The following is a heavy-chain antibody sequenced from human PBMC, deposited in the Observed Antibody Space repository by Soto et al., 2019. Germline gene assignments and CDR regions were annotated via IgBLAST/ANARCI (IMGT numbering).Heavy chain of an antibody. CDR3: ARLEGLASISYYFDL. J-gene: IGHJ4*02. CDR2: IYYRGNT. D-gene: IGHD3-9*01. V-gene: IGHV4-39*01. Sequence: SETLSLTCSVSGDSINSDKYYWGWIRQPPGKGLEWIGSIYYRGNTYYNPSLQTRVTISLDKSKSQFSLRLNSVTAADSAVYFCARLEGLASISYYFDLWGQGAQVTFSS. CDR1: GDSINSDKYY.